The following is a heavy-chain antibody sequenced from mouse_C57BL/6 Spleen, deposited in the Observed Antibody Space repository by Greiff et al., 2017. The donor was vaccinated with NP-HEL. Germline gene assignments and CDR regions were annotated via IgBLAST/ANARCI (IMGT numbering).Heavy chain of an antibody. CDR1: GYTFTEYS. Sequence: VQLQQSGAELVKPGASVKLSCKASGYTFTEYSIHWVKQRSGQGLEWLGWFYPGSGSIKYNEKFKDKATLTADKSSSTAYMELSRLTSEDSAVDFCARHEGTTVVAPFAYWGQGTLVTVSA. D-gene: IGHD1-1*01. V-gene: IGHV1-62-2*01. J-gene: IGHJ3*01. CDR3: ARHEGTTVVAPFAY. CDR2: FYPGSGSI.